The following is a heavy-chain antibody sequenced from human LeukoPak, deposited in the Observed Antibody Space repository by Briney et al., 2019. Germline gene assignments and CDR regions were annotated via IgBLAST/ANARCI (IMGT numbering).Heavy chain of an antibody. CDR1: GFTFSDDW. CDR2: ISSTSTYI. D-gene: IGHD4-11*01. CDR3: ARRPSPPTTITTSYYYMDV. V-gene: IGHV3-21*01. J-gene: IGHJ6*03. Sequence: GGSLRLSCAASGFTFSDDWMNWVRQAPGKGLEWVSSISSTSTYIYYADSVKGRFTISRDNAKNSLYLQMNSLRAEDTAVYYCARRPSPPTTITTSYYYMDVWGKGTTVTVSS.